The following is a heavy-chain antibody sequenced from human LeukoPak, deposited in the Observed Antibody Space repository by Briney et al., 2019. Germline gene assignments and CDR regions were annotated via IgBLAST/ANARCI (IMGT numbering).Heavy chain of an antibody. CDR2: IKQDGSEK. D-gene: IGHD6-6*01. CDR3: AREYRSSFDAFDI. V-gene: IGHV3-7*01. Sequence: PGGSLRLSCAASGFTFSSYWMSWVRQAPGNGLEWVANIKQDGSEKYYVDSVKGRFTISRDNAKNSLYLQMNSLRAEDTAVYYCAREYRSSFDAFDIWGQGTMVTVSS. J-gene: IGHJ3*02. CDR1: GFTFSSYW.